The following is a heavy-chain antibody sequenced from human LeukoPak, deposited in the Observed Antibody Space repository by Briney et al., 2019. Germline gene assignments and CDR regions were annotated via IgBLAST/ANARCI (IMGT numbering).Heavy chain of an antibody. V-gene: IGHV1-58*02. CDR1: GFTFTISA. CDR3: AAGILYSSSWYYFDY. D-gene: IGHD6-13*01. CDR2: IVVGSGNT. Sequence: SVKVSFKASGFTFTISAMQWVRQARGQRLEWIGWIVVGSGNTNYAQKFQERVTITRDMSTSTAYMELSSLRSEDTAVYYCAAGILYSSSWYYFDYWGQGTLVTVSS. J-gene: IGHJ4*02.